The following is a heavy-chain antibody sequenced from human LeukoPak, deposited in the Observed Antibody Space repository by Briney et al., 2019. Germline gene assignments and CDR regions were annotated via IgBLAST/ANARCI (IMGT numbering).Heavy chain of an antibody. CDR3: ARLIYDSSGYYYGTFDY. CDR1: GGSISSYY. Sequence: SETLSLTCTVSGGSISSYYWSWIRHPPGKGLEWIGYIYYSGSTNYNPSLKSRVTISVDTSKDQFSLKLSSVTAADTAVYHCARLIYDSSGYYYGTFDYWGQGTLVTVSS. D-gene: IGHD3-22*01. CDR2: IYYSGST. V-gene: IGHV4-59*08. J-gene: IGHJ4*02.